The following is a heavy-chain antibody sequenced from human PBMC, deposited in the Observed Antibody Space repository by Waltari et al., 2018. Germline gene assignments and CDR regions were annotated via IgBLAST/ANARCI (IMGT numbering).Heavy chain of an antibody. J-gene: IGHJ6*02. V-gene: IGHV3-74*01. D-gene: IGHD6-19*01. Sequence: QLVESGGGLVQPGESLNLSCGASGFILRNYLMPWVSKTPRQGLVWVARIKSDGSATAYADAVKGRFTISRDNAKNTLYLQMNRLRAEDTAVYYCARVAPKTYRSPVPGRDYYYGMDVWGQGTSVTVYS. CDR2: IKSDGSAT. CDR3: ARVAPKTYRSPVPGRDYYYGMDV. CDR1: GFILRNYL.